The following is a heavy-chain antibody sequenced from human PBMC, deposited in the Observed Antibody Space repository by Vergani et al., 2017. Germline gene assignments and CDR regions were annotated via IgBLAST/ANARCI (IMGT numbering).Heavy chain of an antibody. CDR2: INPSGGST. J-gene: IGHJ3*02. Sequence: QVQLVQSGAEVKKPGASVKVSCKASGYTFTSYYMHWVRQAPGQGLEWMGIINPSGGSTSYAQKFQGRVTMTSDTSTSTVYMELSSLRSEDTAVYYCARELGYCSSTSCAVGAFDIWGQGTMVTVSS. CDR1: GYTFTSYY. D-gene: IGHD2-2*01. V-gene: IGHV1-46*03. CDR3: ARELGYCSSTSCAVGAFDI.